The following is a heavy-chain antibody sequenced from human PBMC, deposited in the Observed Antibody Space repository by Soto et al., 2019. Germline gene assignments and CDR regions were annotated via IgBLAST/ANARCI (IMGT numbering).Heavy chain of an antibody. V-gene: IGHV1-69*13. CDR2: IIPIFGTA. CDR3: ARADRAYCGGDCYCWCFDP. J-gene: IGHJ5*02. D-gene: IGHD2-21*01. Sequence: SVKVSCKASVGTFSSYAISWVRQAPGQGREWIGGIIPIFGTANYAQKIQGRVTITADESTSTAYMELSSLRSEDTAVYYCARADRAYCGGDCYCWCFDPWGQGTLVTVSS. CDR1: VGTFSSYA.